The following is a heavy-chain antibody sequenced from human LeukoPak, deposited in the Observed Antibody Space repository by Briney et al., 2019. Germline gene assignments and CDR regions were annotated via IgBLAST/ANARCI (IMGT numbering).Heavy chain of an antibody. V-gene: IGHV1-2*02. D-gene: IGHD3-10*01. CDR1: GYTFTGYY. J-gene: IGHJ5*02. CDR2: INPNSGGT. CDR3: AREGDYYGSGSYYHNWFDP. Sequence: ASVKVSCKASGYTFTGYYMHWVRQAPGQGLEWMGWINPNSGGTNYAQKFQGRVTMTRDTSISTAYMELSRLRSDDTAVYYCAREGDYYGSGSYYHNWFDPWGQGTLVTVSS.